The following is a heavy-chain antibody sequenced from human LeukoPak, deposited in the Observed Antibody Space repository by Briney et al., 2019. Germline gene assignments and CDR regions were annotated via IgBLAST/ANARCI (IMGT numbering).Heavy chain of an antibody. V-gene: IGHV3-74*01. CDR3: AIPPLSGTGSSRPLAGIDV. D-gene: IGHD3-10*01. J-gene: IGHJ6*02. CDR1: GFTFSSYW. Sequence: GGSLRLSCEASGFTFSSYWMHWVRQAPGKGLVWVSRINKDGIITSYADSVKGRFTISRDNAKNTLYLQMHSLRVEDTAVYYCAIPPLSGTGSSRPLAGIDVWGQGTTVTVSS. CDR2: INKDGIIT.